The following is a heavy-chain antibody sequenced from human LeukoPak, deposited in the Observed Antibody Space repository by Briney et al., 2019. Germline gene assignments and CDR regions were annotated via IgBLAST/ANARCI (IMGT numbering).Heavy chain of an antibody. D-gene: IGHD4-17*01. J-gene: IGHJ4*02. CDR2: ISYDGSNK. CDR1: GFTLSNYA. Sequence: GGSLRLSCAASGFTLSNYAMHWVRQAPGKGLEWVAVISYDGSNKYYEDSVKGRFTISRDNSKNTLYLQMNSLRAEDTAVYYCARDGDYGGFDYWGQGTLVTVSS. CDR3: ARDGDYGGFDY. V-gene: IGHV3-30-3*01.